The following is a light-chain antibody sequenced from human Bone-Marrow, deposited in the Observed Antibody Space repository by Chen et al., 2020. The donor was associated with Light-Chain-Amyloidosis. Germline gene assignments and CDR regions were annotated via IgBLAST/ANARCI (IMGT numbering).Light chain of an antibody. CDR1: SSNIGAGYD. J-gene: IGLJ3*02. CDR3: QSYDSSLSASNWV. CDR2: GNS. V-gene: IGLV1-40*01. Sequence: QSVLTQPPSVSGAPGQRVTISCTGSSSNIGAGYDVHWYQQLPGTAPKLLIYGNSNRPSGVPDRFSGSKSGTSASLAITGLQAEDEADYYWQSYDSSLSASNWVFGGGTKLTVL.